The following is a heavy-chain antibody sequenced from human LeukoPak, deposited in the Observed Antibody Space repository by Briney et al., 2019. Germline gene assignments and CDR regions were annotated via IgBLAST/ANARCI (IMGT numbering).Heavy chain of an antibody. D-gene: IGHD2-8*01. V-gene: IGHV6-1*01. CDR3: ARGRVSAFDI. Sequence: SQTLSLTCAISGDRVSSNSVAWNWIRQSPSRGPEWLGRTYYRSKWYIDYADSVKSRITISPDTSKNQFSLQLNSMTPEDTAIYYCARGRVSAFDIWGQGTMVTVSS. CDR2: TYYRSKWYI. J-gene: IGHJ3*02. CDR1: GDRVSSNSVA.